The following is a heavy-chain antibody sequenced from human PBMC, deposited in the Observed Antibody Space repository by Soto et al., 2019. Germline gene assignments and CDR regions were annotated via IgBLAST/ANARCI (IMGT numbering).Heavy chain of an antibody. CDR1: GFTVNSYA. Sequence: GGSMRLCCTASGFTVNSYAMTGVRQAPGKGMEWVSAISGSGGSTYYADSVKGRFTISRDNSKNTLYLQMNSLRAEDTAVYYCAKDKRKRDSSGLDYWGQGTLVTVSS. CDR2: ISGSGGST. J-gene: IGHJ4*02. CDR3: AKDKRKRDSSGLDY. V-gene: IGHV3-23*01. D-gene: IGHD3-22*01.